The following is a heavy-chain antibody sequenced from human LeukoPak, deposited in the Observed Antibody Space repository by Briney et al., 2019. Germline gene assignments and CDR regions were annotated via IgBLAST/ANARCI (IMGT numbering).Heavy chain of an antibody. V-gene: IGHV3-23*01. CDR3: AKDPGRYFDWLLKEQDAFDI. CDR2: ISGSADIT. J-gene: IGHJ3*02. Sequence: GGSLRLSCAASGFTFSSDAMTWVRQAPGKGLEWVSGISGSADITYYADSVKGRFTISRDNSKNTLYLQMNSLRAEDTAVYYCAKDPGRYFDWLLKEQDAFDIWGQGTMVTVSS. D-gene: IGHD3-9*01. CDR1: GFTFSSDA.